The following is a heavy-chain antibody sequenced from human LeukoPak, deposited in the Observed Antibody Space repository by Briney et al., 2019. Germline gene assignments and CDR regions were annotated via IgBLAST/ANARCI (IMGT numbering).Heavy chain of an antibody. Sequence: SVKVSCKASGGTFSSYAISWLRQAPGQGLEWMRRIIPIFGIANYAQQFQGRVTITADKSTSTAYMELSSLRSEDTAVYYCARMCPDIVVVPAAAPSYWFDPWGQGTLVTVSS. CDR3: ARMCPDIVVVPAAAPSYWFDP. CDR1: GGTFSSYA. V-gene: IGHV1-69*04. J-gene: IGHJ5*02. D-gene: IGHD2-2*01. CDR2: IIPIFGIA.